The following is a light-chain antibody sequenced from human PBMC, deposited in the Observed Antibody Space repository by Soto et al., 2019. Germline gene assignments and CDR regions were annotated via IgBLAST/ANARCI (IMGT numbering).Light chain of an antibody. Sequence: SVLTQPPSASGSPGQSVTISCTGTSSDVGGYNYVSWYQQHPGKAPKLMIYEVSKRPSGVPDRFSGSKSGNTASLTVSGLQAEDEADYYYSSYAGSNNFYVFGTGTKVTVL. J-gene: IGLJ1*01. V-gene: IGLV2-8*01. CDR1: SSDVGGYNY. CDR3: SSYAGSNNFYV. CDR2: EVS.